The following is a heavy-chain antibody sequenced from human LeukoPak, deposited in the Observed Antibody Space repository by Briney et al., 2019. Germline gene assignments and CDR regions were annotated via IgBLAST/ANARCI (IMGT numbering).Heavy chain of an antibody. D-gene: IGHD3-22*01. Sequence: ASVKVSCKATSRIGWVRQTPGQGLEWMGWIGTYGGDTYYAQKFQGRITVTTDTSTSTVYMGLRNLRSDDTAVYYCARYLWNFYDDSCYNRDFDSWGQGTLVTVSS. CDR2: IGTYGGDT. V-gene: IGHV1-18*01. CDR3: ARYLWNFYDDSCYNRDFDS. J-gene: IGHJ5*01. CDR1: TSR.